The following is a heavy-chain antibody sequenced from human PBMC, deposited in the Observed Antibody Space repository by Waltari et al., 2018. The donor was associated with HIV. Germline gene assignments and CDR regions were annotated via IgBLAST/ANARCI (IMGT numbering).Heavy chain of an antibody. V-gene: IGHV3-23*01. CDR3: VKEHQYSHTWYSYYGMDV. J-gene: IGHJ6*02. CDR1: GFPFGNYA. CDR2: ISGSAYST. D-gene: IGHD6-13*01. Sequence: EVQLLESGGGLVQPGGSLRLSWAASGFPFGNYAMSWVRQAPGKGLEWVSAISGSAYSTYYAESVKGRFTISRDNSKNKLYLQMNSLRAEDTAVYFCVKEHQYSHTWYSYYGMDVWGQGTTVTVSS.